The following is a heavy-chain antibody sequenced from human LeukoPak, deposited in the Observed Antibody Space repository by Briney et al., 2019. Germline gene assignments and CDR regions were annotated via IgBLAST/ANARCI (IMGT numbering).Heavy chain of an antibody. J-gene: IGHJ5*02. CDR3: ASLYCSSTSCYTDWFDP. V-gene: IGHV1-69*05. CDR2: IIPIFGTA. CDR1: GGTFRHYA. D-gene: IGHD2-2*02. Sequence: SVKVSCKASGGTFRHYAINWVRQAPGQGLEWRGGIIPIFGTANSAQKFQGRVTITTDESTSTAYMELSSLRSEDTAVYYCASLYCSSTSCYTDWFDPWGQGTLVTVYS.